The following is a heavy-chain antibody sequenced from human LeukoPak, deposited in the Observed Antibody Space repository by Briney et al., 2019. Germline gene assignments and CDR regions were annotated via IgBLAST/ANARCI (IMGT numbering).Heavy chain of an antibody. J-gene: IGHJ4*02. CDR2: SSGNGGST. D-gene: IGHD6-25*01. V-gene: IGHV3-23*01. Sequence: PGGSLRLSCGASGFTFSNYAMSWVRQAPGKGLEWVSTSSGNGGSTYYGDSVKGRFTISRDNARNSLDLQMTSLRAEDTAVYYCAGGTGWITDYWGQGTLVTVSS. CDR1: GFTFSNYA. CDR3: AGGTGWITDY.